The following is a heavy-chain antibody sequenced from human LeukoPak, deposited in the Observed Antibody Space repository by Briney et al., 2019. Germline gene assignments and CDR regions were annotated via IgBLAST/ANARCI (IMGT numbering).Heavy chain of an antibody. Sequence: GGSLRLSCAASGFTFSNYWMSWVRQAPGKGLEWVANIKQDGNEKYYVDSVKGRFTISGDNAKNSLYLQMNSLRAEDTAVYFCARDGGTFWGQGTLVTVSS. V-gene: IGHV3-7*01. CDR1: GFTFSNYW. CDR2: IKQDGNEK. D-gene: IGHD3-16*01. J-gene: IGHJ4*02. CDR3: ARDGGTF.